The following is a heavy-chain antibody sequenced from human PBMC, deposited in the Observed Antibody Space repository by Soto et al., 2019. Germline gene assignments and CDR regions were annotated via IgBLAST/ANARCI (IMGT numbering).Heavy chain of an antibody. Sequence: QVQLVQSGAEVKKPGASVKVSCKASGYTFASYGISWVRQAPGQGLEWMGWISAYNGNTNYAQKLQGRVTMTTDPFTRTAYMEVRSLRSDDTAVYYCAREGTCSSTSCPTYFSFGMDVWGQGTTVTVSS. CDR2: ISAYNGNT. D-gene: IGHD2-2*01. CDR3: AREGTCSSTSCPTYFSFGMDV. J-gene: IGHJ6*02. CDR1: GYTFASYG. V-gene: IGHV1-18*01.